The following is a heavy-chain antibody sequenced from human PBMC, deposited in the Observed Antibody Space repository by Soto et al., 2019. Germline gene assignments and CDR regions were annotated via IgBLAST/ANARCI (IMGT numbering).Heavy chain of an antibody. CDR3: AKAFVGGSWHDYYYGMDV. CDR2: ISYDGSNK. CDR1: GFTFSSYG. J-gene: IGHJ6*02. V-gene: IGHV3-30*18. D-gene: IGHD6-13*01. Sequence: QVQLVESGGGVVQPGRSLRLSCAASGFTFSSYGMHWVRQAPGKGLEWVAVISYDGSNKYYADSVKGRFTISRDNSKNTLYLQMNSLRAEDTAVYYCAKAFVGGSWHDYYYGMDVWGQGTTVTVSS.